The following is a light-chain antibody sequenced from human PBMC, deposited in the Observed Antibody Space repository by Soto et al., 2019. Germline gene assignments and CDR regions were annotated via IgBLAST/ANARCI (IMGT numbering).Light chain of an antibody. Sequence: EIVLTQSPGTLSLSPGERDTLSCRASQSVSSSYLAWYQQKPGQAPRLLIYGASSRATGIPDRFSGSGSGTDFTLTISRLEPEDFAGYYCQQYGSSPGYTFGQGTKLEI. CDR3: QQYGSSPGYT. CDR1: QSVSSSY. CDR2: GAS. V-gene: IGKV3-20*01. J-gene: IGKJ2*01.